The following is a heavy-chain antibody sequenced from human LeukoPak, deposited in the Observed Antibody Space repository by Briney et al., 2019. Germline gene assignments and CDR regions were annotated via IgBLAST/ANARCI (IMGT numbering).Heavy chain of an antibody. J-gene: IGHJ5*02. Sequence: PSETLSLTCTVSGGSISSSSYYWGWIRQPPGKGLEWIGSIYYSGSTYYNPSLKSRVTISVDTSKNQFSLKLSSVTAADTAVYYCARHLTPPPGDSYGYLVGSFDPWGQGTLVTVSS. CDR1: GGSISSSSYY. D-gene: IGHD5-18*01. CDR2: IYYSGST. CDR3: ARHLTPPPGDSYGYLVGSFDP. V-gene: IGHV4-39*01.